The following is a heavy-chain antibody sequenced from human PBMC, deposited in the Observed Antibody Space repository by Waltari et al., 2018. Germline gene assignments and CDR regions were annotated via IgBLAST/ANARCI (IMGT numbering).Heavy chain of an antibody. Sequence: EVQLVESGGGMVQPGESLRLSCGASGFTFSPYNMNWVRQAPGKGLEWVSYVSSSTTTYYADYVKGRFTISRDNAKNSLYLQMNSLRAEDTALYYCARGRDGYIQDVFDIWGQGTMVSVSS. J-gene: IGHJ3*02. D-gene: IGHD5-12*01. CDR3: ARGRDGYIQDVFDI. CDR2: VSSSTTT. CDR1: GFTFSPYN. V-gene: IGHV3-48*01.